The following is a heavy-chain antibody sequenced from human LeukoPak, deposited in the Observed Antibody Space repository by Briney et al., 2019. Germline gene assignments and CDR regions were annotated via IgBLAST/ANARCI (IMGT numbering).Heavy chain of an antibody. Sequence: GGSLRLSCAASGFTFSSYSMKWVRQAPGKGLEWVSSISSSSSYIYYADSVKGQFTISRDKDKNSLYLQTNSLRAEDTAVYYCARVMFDSSDYMDVWGKGTTVTVSS. J-gene: IGHJ6*03. V-gene: IGHV3-21*01. CDR2: ISSSSSYI. D-gene: IGHD3-10*02. CDR1: GFTFSSYS. CDR3: ARVMFDSSDYMDV.